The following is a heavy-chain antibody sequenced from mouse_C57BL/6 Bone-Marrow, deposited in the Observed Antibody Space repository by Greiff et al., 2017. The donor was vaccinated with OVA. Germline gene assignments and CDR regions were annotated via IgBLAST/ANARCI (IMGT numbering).Heavy chain of an antibody. Sequence: QVHVKQSGAELVRPGTSVKVSCKASGYAFTNYLIEWVKQRPGQGLEWIGVINPGSGGTNYNEKFKGKATLTADKSSSTAYMQLSSLTSEDSAVYFCARSLITTVVATGWYFDVWGTGTTVTVSS. CDR1: GYAFTNYL. J-gene: IGHJ1*03. D-gene: IGHD1-1*01. CDR3: ARSLITTVVATGWYFDV. V-gene: IGHV1-54*01. CDR2: INPGSGGT.